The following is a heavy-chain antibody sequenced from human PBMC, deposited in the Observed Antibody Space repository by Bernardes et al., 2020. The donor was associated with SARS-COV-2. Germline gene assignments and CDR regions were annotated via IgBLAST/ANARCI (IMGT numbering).Heavy chain of an antibody. D-gene: IGHD6-6*01. J-gene: IGHJ6*02. CDR1: GYSFTSYW. CDR3: ARITSYSSAFGYYYGMDV. CDR2: IYPGDSDT. V-gene: IGHV5-51*01. Sequence: GESLKISCKGSGYSFTSYWIGWVRQIPGKGLEWMGIIYPGDSDTRYSPSFQGQVTISADKSISTAYLQWSSLKASDTAMYYCARITSYSSAFGYYYGMDVWGQGTTVTVSS.